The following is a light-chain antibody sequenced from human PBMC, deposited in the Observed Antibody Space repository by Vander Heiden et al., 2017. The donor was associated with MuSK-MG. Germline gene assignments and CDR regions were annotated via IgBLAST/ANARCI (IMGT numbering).Light chain of an antibody. J-gene: IGLJ3*02. V-gene: IGLV2-11*01. CDR3: CSYAGSYSRV. CDR2: DVS. CDR1: SSDVGGYNY. Sequence: QSALTQPRPVSGSPGPSVTISCTGTSSDVGGYNYVSCYQQHPGKAPNLMIYDVSKRPAGVPDRFSGSKSGNTASLTISGREAEDEADYYCCSYAGSYSRVFGGGTKLTVL.